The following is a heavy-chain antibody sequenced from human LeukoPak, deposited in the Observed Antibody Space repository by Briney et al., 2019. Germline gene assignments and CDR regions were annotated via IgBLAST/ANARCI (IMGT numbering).Heavy chain of an antibody. V-gene: IGHV3-7*01. J-gene: IGHJ3*02. CDR2: IKQDGSEK. Sequence: GGSLRLSCAASGFTFSSYWMSWVRQAPGKGLEWVANIKQDGSEKYYVDSVKGRFTISRGNAKNSLYLQMNSLRAEDTAVYYCAREVIVVVIQGGEPDAFDIWGQGTMVTVSS. CDR1: GFTFSSYW. CDR3: AREVIVVVIQGGEPDAFDI. D-gene: IGHD3-22*01.